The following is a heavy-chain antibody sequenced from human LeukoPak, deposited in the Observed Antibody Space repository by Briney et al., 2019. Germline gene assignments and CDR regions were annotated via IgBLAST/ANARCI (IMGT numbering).Heavy chain of an antibody. Sequence: PSETLSLTCTVSGVSISSYYWSWLRQPPGKGLEWFGYIYYSGSTNYNPSLKSRVTISVDTSKNQFSLKLSSVTAADTAVYYCARRESSGYYEGDWFDPWGQGTLVTVSS. CDR3: ARRESSGYYEGDWFDP. D-gene: IGHD3-22*01. CDR2: IYYSGST. V-gene: IGHV4-59*01. CDR1: GVSISSYY. J-gene: IGHJ5*02.